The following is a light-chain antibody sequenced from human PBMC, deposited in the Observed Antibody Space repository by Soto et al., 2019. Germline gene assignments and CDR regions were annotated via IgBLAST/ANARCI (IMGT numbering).Light chain of an antibody. J-gene: IGKJ1*01. Sequence: PPNLSASVGDRVTITCRASQSISSWLAWYQQKPGKAPKLLIYKASSLESGVPSRFSGSGSGTEFTLTICSLQPDGIRTYYGLPDNSYRRSAQGTNVDIK. CDR2: KAS. CDR1: QSISSW. CDR3: LPDNSYRR. V-gene: IGKV1-5*03.